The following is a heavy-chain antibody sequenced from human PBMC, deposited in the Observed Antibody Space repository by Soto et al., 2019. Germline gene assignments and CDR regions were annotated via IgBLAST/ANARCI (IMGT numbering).Heavy chain of an antibody. CDR3: ARLGDGYINPGSIDY. CDR2: IYYSGST. CDR1: GGSISSSSYY. V-gene: IGHV4-39*01. J-gene: IGHJ4*02. D-gene: IGHD4-4*01. Sequence: SETLSLTCTVSGGSISSSSYYWGWIRQPPGKGLEWIGSIYYSGSTYYNPSLKSRVTISVDTSKNQFSLKLSSVTAADTAVYYCARLGDGYINPGSIDYWGQGTLVTVSS.